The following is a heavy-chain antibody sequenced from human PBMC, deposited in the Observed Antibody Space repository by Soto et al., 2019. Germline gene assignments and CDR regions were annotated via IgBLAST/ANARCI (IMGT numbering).Heavy chain of an antibody. D-gene: IGHD3-22*01. CDR3: ARAFFETPKFYYDSSGYSPSMY. J-gene: IGHJ4*02. Sequence: QVQLVESGGGVVQPGRSLRLSCAASGFTFSSYAMHWVRQAPGKGLEWVAVISYDGSNKYYADSVKGRFTISRDNSKNTPYLQMNSLRAEDTAVYYCARAFFETPKFYYDSSGYSPSMYWGQGTLVTVSS. CDR1: GFTFSSYA. CDR2: ISYDGSNK. V-gene: IGHV3-30-3*01.